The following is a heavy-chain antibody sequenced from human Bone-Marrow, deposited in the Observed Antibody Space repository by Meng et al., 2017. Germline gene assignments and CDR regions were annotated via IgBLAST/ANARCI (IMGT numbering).Heavy chain of an antibody. CDR1: GCYISSGGYY. CDR2: IYYSGST. V-gene: IGHV4-31*01. J-gene: IGHJ4*02. Sequence: QVQLPESGPGLVKPSQTLSLTCTVAGCYISSGGYYWSWIRQHPGKGLEWIGYIYYSGSTYYNPSLKSLVTISVDTSKNQFSLKLSSVTAADTAVYYCAREASPEYYIDYWGQGTLVTVSS. CDR3: AREASPEYYIDY. D-gene: IGHD1-14*01.